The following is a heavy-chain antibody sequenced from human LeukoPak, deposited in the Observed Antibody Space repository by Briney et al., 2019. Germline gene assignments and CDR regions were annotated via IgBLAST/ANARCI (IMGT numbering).Heavy chain of an antibody. D-gene: IGHD3-22*01. CDR2: ISSSGSTI. J-gene: IGHJ3*02. CDR1: GFTFSSYE. Sequence: GGSLRLSCAASGFTFSSYEMNWVRQAPGKGLERVSYISSSGSTIYYADSVKGRFTISRDNAKNSLHLQMNSLIAEDTAVYYCARDPYYYESSGYFFGAFDIWGQGTMVTVSS. V-gene: IGHV3-48*03. CDR3: ARDPYYYESSGYFFGAFDI.